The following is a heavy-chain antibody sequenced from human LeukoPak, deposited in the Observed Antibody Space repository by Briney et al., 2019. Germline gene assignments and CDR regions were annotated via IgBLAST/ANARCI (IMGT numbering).Heavy chain of an antibody. CDR2: INHSGST. D-gene: IGHD3-22*01. CDR3: ARDRRGVVVISDAFDI. CDR1: GGSFSGYY. V-gene: IGHV4-34*01. J-gene: IGHJ3*02. Sequence: SETLSLTCAVYGGSFSGYYWSWIRQPPGKGLEWIGEINHSGSTNYNPSLKSRVTISVDTSKNQFSLKLSSVTAADTAVYYCARDRRGVVVISDAFDIWGQGTMVTVSS.